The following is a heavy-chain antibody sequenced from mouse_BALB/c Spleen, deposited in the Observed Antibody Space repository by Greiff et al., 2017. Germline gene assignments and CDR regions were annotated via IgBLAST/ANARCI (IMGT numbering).Heavy chain of an antibody. D-gene: IGHD2-10*02. CDR1: GFTFSDYY. J-gene: IGHJ3*01. CDR2: ISDGGSYT. Sequence: DVHLVESGGGLVKPGGSLKLSCAASGFTFSDYYMYWVRQTPEKRLEWVATISDGGSYTYYPDSVKGRFTISRDNAKNNLYLQMSSLKSEDTAMYYCARDSSYGKAWFAYWGQGTLVTVSA. CDR3: ARDSSYGKAWFAY. V-gene: IGHV5-4*02.